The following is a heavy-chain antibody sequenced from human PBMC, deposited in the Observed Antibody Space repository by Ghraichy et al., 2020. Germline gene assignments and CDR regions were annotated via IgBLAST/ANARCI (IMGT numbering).Heavy chain of an antibody. J-gene: IGHJ4*02. CDR3: AGLLGYYYGSGSYSHYFDY. CDR2: IYYSGST. Sequence: SETLSLTCTVSGGSISSSSYYWGWIRQPPGKGLEWIGSIYYSGSTYYNPSLKSRVTISVDTSKNQFSLKLSSVTAADTAVYYCAGLLGYYYGSGSYSHYFDYWGQGTLVTVSS. V-gene: IGHV4-39*01. CDR1: GGSISSSSYY. D-gene: IGHD3-10*01.